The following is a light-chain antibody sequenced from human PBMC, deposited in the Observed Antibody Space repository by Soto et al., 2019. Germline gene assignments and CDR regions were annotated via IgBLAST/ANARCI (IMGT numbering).Light chain of an antibody. V-gene: IGKV1-5*01. CDR3: QQYNSYSYT. CDR2: GAS. Sequence: DIQMTQSPSTLSASVGDRVTITCRASQSISTWLAWYQQKPGKAPKLLISGASSLESGVPSRFSASGSGTEFTLTISSLQSDDFATYYCQQYNSYSYTFGQGTKLEIK. CDR1: QSISTW. J-gene: IGKJ2*01.